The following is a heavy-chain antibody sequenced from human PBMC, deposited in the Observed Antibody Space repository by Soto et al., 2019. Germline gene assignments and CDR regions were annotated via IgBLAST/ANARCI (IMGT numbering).Heavy chain of an antibody. CDR3: ARLYCSSTRCYVLYFDY. D-gene: IGHD2-2*01. Sequence: SETLSLTCAVYGGSFSGYYWSWIRQPPGKGLEWIGEINHSGSTNYNPSLKSRVTVSVDTSKNQFSLKLSSVTAADTAVYYCARLYCSSTRCYVLYFDYLGQGTLVTISS. CDR2: INHSGST. V-gene: IGHV4-34*01. J-gene: IGHJ4*02. CDR1: GGSFSGYY.